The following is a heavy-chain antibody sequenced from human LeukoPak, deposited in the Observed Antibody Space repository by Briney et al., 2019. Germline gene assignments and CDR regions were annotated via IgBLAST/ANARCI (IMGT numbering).Heavy chain of an antibody. J-gene: IGHJ5*02. D-gene: IGHD3-22*01. V-gene: IGHV4-59*12. CDR3: ARSPQYDGSGYFWDL. CDR2: IYYSGST. CDR1: GGSFSRYY. Sequence: SETLSLTCTVSGGSFSRYYWTWTRQPPGKGLEWIGYIYYSGSTSYNPSLKSRVTISVDTSMDQFSLRLSSVTAADTAIYYCARSPQYDGSGYFWDLWGQGTLVTVSS.